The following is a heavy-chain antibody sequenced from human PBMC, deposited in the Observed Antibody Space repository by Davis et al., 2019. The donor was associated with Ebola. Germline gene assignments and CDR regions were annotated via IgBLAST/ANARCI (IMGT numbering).Heavy chain of an antibody. CDR1: GFTFDAYA. CDR3: ARVRGYRIYFDY. J-gene: IGHJ4*02. CDR2: IYSGGST. V-gene: IGHV3-66*01. D-gene: IGHD5-18*01. Sequence: GGSLRLSCAASGFTFDAYAMHWVRQAPGKRLEGVSVIYSGGSTYYADSVKGRFTISRDNSKNTLYLQMNSLRAEDTAVYYCARVRGYRIYFDYWGQGTLVTVSS.